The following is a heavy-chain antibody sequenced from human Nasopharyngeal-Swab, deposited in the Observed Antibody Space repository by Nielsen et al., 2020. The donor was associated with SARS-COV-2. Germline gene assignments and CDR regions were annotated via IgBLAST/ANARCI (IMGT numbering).Heavy chain of an antibody. V-gene: IGHV1-18*01. Sequence: ASVKVSCKTSGFTFTYDITWVRQAPGQGPEWIGWVNPDNGHTQFPQKFQGRVSMTTDTSTATAYMELRSLRSDDTAVYYCARVMISSSTWNFDPWGQGTLVPVSS. D-gene: IGHD6-13*01. CDR1: GFTFTYD. J-gene: IGHJ5*02. CDR2: VNPDNGHT. CDR3: ARVMISSSTWNFDP.